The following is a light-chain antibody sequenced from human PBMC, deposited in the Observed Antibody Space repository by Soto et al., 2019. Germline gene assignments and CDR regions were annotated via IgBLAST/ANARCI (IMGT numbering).Light chain of an antibody. V-gene: IGLV2-14*03. Sequence: ALTQPASVSGSPGQSITISCTGTSSDVGGYNYVSWYQHHPGKAPKLIIYDVSNRPSGVSIRFSGSKSDNTASLTISGLQPEDEAEYHCSSYTTSNTRQIVFGTGTKSPS. J-gene: IGLJ1*01. CDR1: SSDVGGYNY. CDR2: DVS. CDR3: SSYTTSNTRQIV.